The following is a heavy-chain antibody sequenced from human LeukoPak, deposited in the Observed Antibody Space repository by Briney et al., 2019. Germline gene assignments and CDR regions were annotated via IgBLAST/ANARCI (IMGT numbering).Heavy chain of an antibody. D-gene: IGHD5-18*01. V-gene: IGHV4-61*01. J-gene: IGHJ4*02. CDR1: GGPVGSGTYC. Sequence: SETLSLTCTASGGPVGSGTYCWSWIRQPPGKTLEWIGYICDSGSIDHNPSLKSRVTISVDTSKNQFSLKLSSVTAADTAVYYCARSVDTAMANFDYWGQGTLVTVSS. CDR2: ICDSGSI. CDR3: ARSVDTAMANFDY.